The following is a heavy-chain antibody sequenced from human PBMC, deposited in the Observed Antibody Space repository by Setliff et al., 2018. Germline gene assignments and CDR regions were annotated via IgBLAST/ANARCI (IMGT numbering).Heavy chain of an antibody. CDR2: ISSSSSTI. CDR3: ANSRVTNFRGHLYLPRGLDV. Sequence: GGSLRLSCAASGFTFSSYWMSWVRQAPGKGLEWVSYISSSSSTIFYADSVKGRFTISRDNAKNSLYLEMDGLRPEDTAVYYCANSRVTNFRGHLYLPRGLDVWGQGTTVTVSS. J-gene: IGHJ6*02. V-gene: IGHV3-48*01. D-gene: IGHD3-16*01. CDR1: GFTFSSYW.